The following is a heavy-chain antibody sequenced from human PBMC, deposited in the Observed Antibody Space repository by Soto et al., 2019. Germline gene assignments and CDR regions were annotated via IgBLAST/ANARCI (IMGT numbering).Heavy chain of an antibody. CDR3: ARTHDGSGPNSGGYGFDI. V-gene: IGHV4-34*01. D-gene: IGHD3-22*01. Sequence: SETLSLTCDVYGGSFSGYIWTWIRQTPGKGLQWIGQINHSGSANYNPSLKSRVSISLDTSKSQFSLELSSVTAADTAVYYCARTHDGSGPNSGGYGFDIWGQGTMVTVSS. J-gene: IGHJ3*02. CDR1: GGSFSGYI. CDR2: INHSGSA.